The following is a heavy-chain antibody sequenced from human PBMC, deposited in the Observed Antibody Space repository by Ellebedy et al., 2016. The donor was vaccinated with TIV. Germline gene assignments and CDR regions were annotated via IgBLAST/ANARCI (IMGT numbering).Heavy chain of an antibody. J-gene: IGHJ4*02. CDR3: ARDPTYCGGDCYSGFYFDY. D-gene: IGHD2-21*02. V-gene: IGHV3-30*03. CDR1: GFTFSSYG. Sequence: GESLKISCAASGFTFSSYGMHWVRQAPGKGLEWVAVISYDGSNKYYADSVKGRFTISRDNSKNTLYLQMNSLRAEDTAVYYCARDPTYCGGDCYSGFYFDYWGQGTLVTVSS. CDR2: ISYDGSNK.